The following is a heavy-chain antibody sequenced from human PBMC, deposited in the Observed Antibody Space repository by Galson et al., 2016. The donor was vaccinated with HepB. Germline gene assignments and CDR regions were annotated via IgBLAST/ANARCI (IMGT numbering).Heavy chain of an antibody. CDR3: AIRLYSSGPFDY. V-gene: IGHV5-10-1*01. J-gene: IGHJ4*02. CDR2: IDPSDSYT. CDR1: GYNFITYW. D-gene: IGHD6-19*01. Sequence: QSGAEVKKPGESLRISCMGSGYNFITYWISWVRQMPGKGLEWMGSIDPSDSYTNYSPSFQGHVIISTDRSISTAYLQWSSLKASDTAIYCCAIRLYSSGPFDYWGQGTLVTVSS.